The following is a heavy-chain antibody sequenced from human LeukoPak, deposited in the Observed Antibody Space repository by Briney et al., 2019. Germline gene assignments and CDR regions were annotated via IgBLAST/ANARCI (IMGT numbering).Heavy chain of an antibody. CDR3: CYCSGGSCNNDAFNI. Sequence: PGGSLRLSCAASGFTFSGSALHWVRQASGKGLEWVGRIRSKANSYATTYAASVKGRFTISRDDSKNTAYLQMNSLKTEDTAVYYCCYCSGGSCNNDAFNIWGQGTMVTVSS. D-gene: IGHD2-15*01. CDR1: GFTFSGSA. J-gene: IGHJ3*02. CDR2: IRSKANSYAT. V-gene: IGHV3-73*01.